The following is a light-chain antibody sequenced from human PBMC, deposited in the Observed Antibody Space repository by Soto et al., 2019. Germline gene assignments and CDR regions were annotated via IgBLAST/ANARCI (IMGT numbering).Light chain of an antibody. CDR3: QQYGTSEII. CDR1: QSLTNSF. V-gene: IGKV3-20*01. J-gene: IGKJ5*01. CDR2: DTS. Sequence: EIVLTQSPVTLSLSPGERATLSFSASQSLTNSFIAWYQQRPGQAPRLLIYDTSSRASGIPDRFSGSGSGTDFTLTISRLETEDFAVFYCQQYGTSEIIFGQGTRLEI.